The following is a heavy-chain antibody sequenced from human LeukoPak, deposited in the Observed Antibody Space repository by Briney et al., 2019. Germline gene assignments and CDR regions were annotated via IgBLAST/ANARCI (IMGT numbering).Heavy chain of an antibody. CDR3: ARDGDTAMVMYYFDY. Sequence: PGGSLRLSCAASGFTFSSYAMHWVRQAPGKGPEWVAVISYDGSNKYYADSVKGRFTISRDNSKNTLYLQMNSLRAEDTAVYYCARDGDTAMVMYYFDYWGQGTLVTVSS. V-gene: IGHV3-30-3*01. CDR1: GFTFSSYA. J-gene: IGHJ4*02. D-gene: IGHD5-18*01. CDR2: ISYDGSNK.